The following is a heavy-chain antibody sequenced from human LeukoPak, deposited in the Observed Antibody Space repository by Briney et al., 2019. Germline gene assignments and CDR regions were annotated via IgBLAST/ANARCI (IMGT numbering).Heavy chain of an antibody. J-gene: IGHJ5*02. CDR3: ARDQMVRGVNAEYPGNWFDP. Sequence: ASVKVSCKASGGTFSSYAISWVRQAPGQGLEWMGGIIPIFGTANYAQKFQGRVTITADKSTSTAYMELSSLRSEDTAVYYCARDQMVRGVNAEYPGNWFDPWGQGTLVTVSS. CDR2: IIPIFGTA. D-gene: IGHD3-10*01. V-gene: IGHV1-69*06. CDR1: GGTFSSYA.